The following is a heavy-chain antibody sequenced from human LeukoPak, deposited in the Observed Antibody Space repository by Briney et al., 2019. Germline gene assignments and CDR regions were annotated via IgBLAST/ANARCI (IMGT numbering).Heavy chain of an antibody. V-gene: IGHV3-21*01. J-gene: IGHJ1*01. CDR1: GFTFSSYA. CDR3: ARGFSSSWYLVSTAEYFQH. CDR2: ISSSSSYI. Sequence: TGGSLRLSCAASGFTFSSYAMHWVRQAPGKGLEWVSSISSSSSYIYYADSVKGRFTISRDNAKNSLYLQMNSLRAEDTAVYYCARGFSSSWYLVSTAEYFQHWGQGTLVTVSS. D-gene: IGHD6-13*01.